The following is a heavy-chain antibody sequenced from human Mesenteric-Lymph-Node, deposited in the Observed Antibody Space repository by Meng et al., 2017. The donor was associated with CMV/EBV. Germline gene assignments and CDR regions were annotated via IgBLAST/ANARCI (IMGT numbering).Heavy chain of an antibody. Sequence: GSLRLSCTVSGGSVSSGGYYWSWIRQPPGKGLEWIGYIYYSGSTNYNPSLKSRVTISVDTSKNQFSLKLSSVTAADTAVYYCARGRRSYGYIIGMDVWGQGTTVTVSS. CDR1: GGSVSSGGYY. CDR3: ARGRRSYGYIIGMDV. CDR2: IYYSGST. D-gene: IGHD5-18*01. V-gene: IGHV4-61*08. J-gene: IGHJ6*02.